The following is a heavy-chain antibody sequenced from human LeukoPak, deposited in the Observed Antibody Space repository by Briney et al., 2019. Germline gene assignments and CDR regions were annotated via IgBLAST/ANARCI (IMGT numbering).Heavy chain of an antibody. Sequence: SGGSLRLSCAASGLTLSGYAMHWVRQAPGKGLEWVAVISYDGSNKYYADSVKGRFTISRDNSKNTLYLQMNSLRAEDTAVYYCAKANYYYDSSGYIHYMDVWGKGTTVTVSS. CDR3: AKANYYYDSSGYIHYMDV. CDR2: ISYDGSNK. CDR1: GLTLSGYA. J-gene: IGHJ6*03. D-gene: IGHD3-22*01. V-gene: IGHV3-30*18.